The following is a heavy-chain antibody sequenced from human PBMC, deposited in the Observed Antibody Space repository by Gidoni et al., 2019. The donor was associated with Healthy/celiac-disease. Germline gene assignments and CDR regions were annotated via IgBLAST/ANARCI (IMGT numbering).Heavy chain of an antibody. CDR2: ISYDGSNK. D-gene: IGHD3-16*01. CDR3: AKGGNRATESDY. Sequence: QVQLVESGGGVVQPGRSLRLSCAASGFTFSSYGRHWVRQAPGKGLEWVAVISYDGSNKYYADSVKGRFTISRDNSKNTLYLQMNSLRAEDTAVYYCAKGGNRATESDYWGQGTLVTVSS. J-gene: IGHJ4*02. V-gene: IGHV3-30*18. CDR1: GFTFSSYG.